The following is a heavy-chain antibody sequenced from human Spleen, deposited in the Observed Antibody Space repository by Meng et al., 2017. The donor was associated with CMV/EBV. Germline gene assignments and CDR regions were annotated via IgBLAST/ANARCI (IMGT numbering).Heavy chain of an antibody. V-gene: IGHV4-39*07. CDR1: GGSLSGSRVF. Sequence: SETLSLTCTLCGGSLSGSRVFWAWVRQPPGKGLEWIANINYSGRSNYNPSLKSRVTISVDTSKNQFSLRLNSVTAADTAVYYCARADSTIFGVVIGNMDVWGQGTTVTVSS. CDR3: ARADSTIFGVVIGNMDV. D-gene: IGHD3-3*01. CDR2: INYSGRS. J-gene: IGHJ6*02.